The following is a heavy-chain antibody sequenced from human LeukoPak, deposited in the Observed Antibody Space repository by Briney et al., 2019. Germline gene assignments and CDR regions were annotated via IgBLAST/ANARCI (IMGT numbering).Heavy chain of an antibody. V-gene: IGHV4-31*03. D-gene: IGHD6-19*01. CDR2: IYYSGST. J-gene: IGHJ5*02. CDR1: GGSISSGGYY. Sequence: SQTLSLTCTVSGGSISSGGYYWSWIRQHPGKGLEWIGYIYYSGSTYYNPSLKSRVTIPVDTSKNQFSLKLSSVTAADTAVYYCARALIAVAGTNWFDPWGQRTLVTVSS. CDR3: ARALIAVAGTNWFDP.